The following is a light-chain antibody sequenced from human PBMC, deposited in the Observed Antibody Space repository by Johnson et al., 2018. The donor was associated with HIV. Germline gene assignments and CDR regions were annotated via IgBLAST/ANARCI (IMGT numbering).Light chain of an antibody. CDR3: GTWDSSLSAGV. J-gene: IGLJ1*01. Sequence: QSVLTQPPSVSAAPGQKVTISCSGSSSNIGNNYVSWYQQLPGTAPKLLIYRNALRPSGVPDRFSGSKSGTSASLAIGGLQAEDEADYYCGTWDSSLSAGVFGTGTKVTVL. V-gene: IGLV1-51*02. CDR2: RNA. CDR1: SSNIGNNY.